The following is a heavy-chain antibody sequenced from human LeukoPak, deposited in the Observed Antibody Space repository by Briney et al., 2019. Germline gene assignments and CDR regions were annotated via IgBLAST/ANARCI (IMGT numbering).Heavy chain of an antibody. CDR2: INAGNGNT. J-gene: IGHJ4*02. Sequence: ASVKVSCKASGYTFTSYAMHWVRQAPEQRLEWMGWINAGNGNTKYSQKFQGRVTITRDASASTAYMELSSLRSEDTAVYYCARMFPQRPSTNDYWGQGTLVTVSS. CDR1: GYTFTSYA. V-gene: IGHV1-3*01. CDR3: ARMFPQRPSTNDY. D-gene: IGHD6-25*01.